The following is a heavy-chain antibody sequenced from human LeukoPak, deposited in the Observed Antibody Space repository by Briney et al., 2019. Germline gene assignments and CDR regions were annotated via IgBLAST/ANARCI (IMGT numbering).Heavy chain of an antibody. CDR2: IDHNGNT. CDR3: ARGRSNFRY. Sequence: SETLSLTCRVSSDSISSYYWSWIRQPPGKGLEWIGYIDHNGNTNYNPSLKSRVTVSVDTSKSQFSLRLTSLTAADTAVYYCARGRSNFRYWGQGILVTVSS. V-gene: IGHV4-59*01. D-gene: IGHD2/OR15-2a*01. J-gene: IGHJ4*02. CDR1: SDSISSYY.